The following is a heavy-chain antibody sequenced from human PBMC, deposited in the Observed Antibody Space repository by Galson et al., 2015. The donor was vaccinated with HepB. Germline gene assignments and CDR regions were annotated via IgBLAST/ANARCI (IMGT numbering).Heavy chain of an antibody. D-gene: IGHD1-26*01. CDR1: GFAFSNFA. J-gene: IGHJ4*02. CDR3: ARGPYSGTYYPMLY. Sequence: SLRLSCAASGFAFSNFAMHWVRQAPGKGLEWVALISYDGSNKYYADSVKGRFTISRDNSNTTVCLQMNSLRAEDTAVYYCARGPYSGTYYPMLYWGQGTLVTVSS. V-gene: IGHV3-30-3*01. CDR2: ISYDGSNK.